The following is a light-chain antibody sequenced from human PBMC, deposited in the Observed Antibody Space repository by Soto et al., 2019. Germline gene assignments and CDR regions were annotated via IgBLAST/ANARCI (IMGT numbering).Light chain of an antibody. CDR2: GTS. Sequence: ETVLTQSPVSRSLSLVDRDTLSCRASQTVSNSYLAWYQQKPGQAPRLLIYGTSSRATGIPARFSGSGSGTDFTLTISSLEPEDFAVYYCQQRIKFVTFGQGRRPETK. CDR1: QTVSNSY. V-gene: IGKV3D-20*02. CDR3: QQRIKFVT. J-gene: IGKJ5*01.